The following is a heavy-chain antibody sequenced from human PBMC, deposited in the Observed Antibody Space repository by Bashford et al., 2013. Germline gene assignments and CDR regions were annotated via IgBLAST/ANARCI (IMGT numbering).Heavy chain of an antibody. J-gene: IGHJ6*03. CDR1: WVRSSGYY. Sequence: SSVDPRPSPVGCRMWVRSSGYYWSSDPPAPREGAWSGLGKVNHSGSTNYNPSLKSRVTISVDTSKNQFSLKLSSVTAADTAVYYCASLAAREKPYYYYYYMDVWGKGTTVTVSS. D-gene: IGHD2-15*01. CDR3: ASLAAREKPYYYYYYMDV. CDR2: VNHSGST. V-gene: IGHV4-34*01.